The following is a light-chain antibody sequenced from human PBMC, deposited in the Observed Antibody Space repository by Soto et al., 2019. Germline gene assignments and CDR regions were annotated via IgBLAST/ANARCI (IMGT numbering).Light chain of an antibody. V-gene: IGKV3-15*01. CDR1: QSVSSN. CDR3: QQYNNWWT. CDR2: GAS. Sequence: ERVMTQSPATPSVSPGERATLSCRASQSVSSNLAWYQQKPGQAPRLLIYGASTRATGIPARFSGSGSGTEFTLTISSLQSEDFAVYYCQQYNNWWTFGQGTKVDIK. J-gene: IGKJ1*01.